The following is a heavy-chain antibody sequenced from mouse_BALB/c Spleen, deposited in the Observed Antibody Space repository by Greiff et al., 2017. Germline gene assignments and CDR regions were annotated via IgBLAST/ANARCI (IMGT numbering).Heavy chain of an antibody. Sequence: EVMLVESGGGLVQPGGSLRLSCATSGFTFTDYYMSWVRQPPGKALEWLGFIRNKANGYTTEYSASVKGRFTISRDNSKSILYLQMNTLRAEDSATYYGARDDAMDYWGQGTSVTVSS. CDR3: ARDDAMDY. CDR2: IRNKANGYTT. CDR1: GFTFTDYY. J-gene: IGHJ4*01. V-gene: IGHV7-3*02.